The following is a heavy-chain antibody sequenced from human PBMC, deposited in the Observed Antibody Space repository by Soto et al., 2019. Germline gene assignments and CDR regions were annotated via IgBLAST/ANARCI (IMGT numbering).Heavy chain of an antibody. D-gene: IGHD6-13*01. CDR1: GFTFSSYA. V-gene: IGHV3-30-3*01. Sequence: QVQLVESGGGVVQPGRSLRLSCAASGFTFSSYAMHWVRQAPGKGLEWVAIISYDASNKYYADSVKGRFTISRDNSKNTLYLQMNSLRAEDTAVYSCARGYSSSSAAFDYWGQGTLVTVSS. CDR2: ISYDASNK. J-gene: IGHJ4*02. CDR3: ARGYSSSSAAFDY.